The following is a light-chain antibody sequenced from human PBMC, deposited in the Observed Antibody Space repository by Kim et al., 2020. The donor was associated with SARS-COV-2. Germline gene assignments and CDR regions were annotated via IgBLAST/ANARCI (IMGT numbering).Light chain of an antibody. CDR1: KLENKY. CDR2: QDD. J-gene: IGLJ2*01. V-gene: IGLV3-1*01. CDR3: QSWDDTTAV. Sequence: SYELTQPPSVSVSPGQTATIICSGDKLENKYAFWYQQKSGQSPVLVIYQDDKWPSGIPERFSGSNSGNTATLTISGTQTIDEADYYCQSWDDTTAVFGGGTQLTVL.